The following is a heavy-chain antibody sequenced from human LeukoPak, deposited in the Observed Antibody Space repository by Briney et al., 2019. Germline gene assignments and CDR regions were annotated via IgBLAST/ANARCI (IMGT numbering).Heavy chain of an antibody. J-gene: IGHJ4*02. Sequence: PSETLSLTCTVSGYFISSGYYWSWIRQPPGKGLEWIGEINHSGSTNYNPSLKSRVTISVDTSKNQFSLKLSSVTAADTAVYYRARRYDILTASFDYWGQGTLVTVSS. CDR1: GYFISSGYY. CDR3: ARRYDILTASFDY. CDR2: INHSGST. D-gene: IGHD3-9*01. V-gene: IGHV4-38-2*02.